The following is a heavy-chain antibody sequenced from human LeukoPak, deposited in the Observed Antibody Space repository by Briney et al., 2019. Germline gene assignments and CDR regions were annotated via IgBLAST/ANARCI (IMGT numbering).Heavy chain of an antibody. CDR3: ARWVGYCSSTSCYMDY. CDR2: IYYSGST. Sequence: SETLSLTCTVSGDSISSYYWSWIRQPPGKGLEWVGYIYYSGSTNYNPSLKSRVTISVDTSKNQFSLKLSSVTAADTAVYYCARWVGYCSSTSCYMDYWGQGTLVTVSS. D-gene: IGHD2-2*02. V-gene: IGHV4-59*01. J-gene: IGHJ4*02. CDR1: GDSISSYY.